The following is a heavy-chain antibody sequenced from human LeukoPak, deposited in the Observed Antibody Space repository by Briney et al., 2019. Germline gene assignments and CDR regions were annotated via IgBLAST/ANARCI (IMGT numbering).Heavy chain of an antibody. CDR3: ARRVYYYDSSGYLDAFDI. Sequence: XGSLRLSCAASGFTFSSYWMSWVRQAPGKGLEWVANIKQDGSEKYYVDSVKGRFTISRDNAKNSLYLQMNSLRAEDTVVYYCARRVYYYDSSGYLDAFDIWGQGTMVTVSS. CDR2: IKQDGSEK. J-gene: IGHJ3*02. D-gene: IGHD3-22*01. V-gene: IGHV3-7*01. CDR1: GFTFSSYW.